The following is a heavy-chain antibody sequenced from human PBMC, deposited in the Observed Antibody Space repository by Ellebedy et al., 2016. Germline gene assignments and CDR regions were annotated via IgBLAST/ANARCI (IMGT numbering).Heavy chain of an antibody. CDR2: ISGSGGST. V-gene: IGHV3-23*01. J-gene: IGHJ6*02. CDR3: ARDGYDFWSGQQFSSGMDV. Sequence: GESLKISCAASGFTFSSYAMSWVRQAPGKGLEWVSAISGSGGSTYYADSVKGRFTISRDNSKNTLYLQMNSLRAEDTAVYYCARDGYDFWSGQQFSSGMDVWGQGTTVTVSS. CDR1: GFTFSSYA. D-gene: IGHD3-3*01.